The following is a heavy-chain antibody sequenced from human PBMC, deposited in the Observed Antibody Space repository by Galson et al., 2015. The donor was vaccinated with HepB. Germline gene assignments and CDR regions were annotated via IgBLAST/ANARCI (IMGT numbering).Heavy chain of an antibody. CDR1: GFTFSSYS. D-gene: IGHD6-6*01. J-gene: IGHJ4*02. CDR2: ISSSSSYI. V-gene: IGHV3-21*01. Sequence: SLRLSCAASGFTFSSYSMNWVRQAPGKGLEWVSSISSSSSYIYYADSVKGRFTISRDNAKNSLYLQMNSLRAEDTAVYYCARDKYSSSSADYWGQGTLVTVSS. CDR3: ARDKYSSSSADY.